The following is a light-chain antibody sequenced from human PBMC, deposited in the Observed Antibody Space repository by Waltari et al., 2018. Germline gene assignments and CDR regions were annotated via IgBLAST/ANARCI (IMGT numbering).Light chain of an antibody. CDR3: YQYSNWPPYS. V-gene: IGKV3-15*01. CDR1: QSVYRY. CDR2: GAS. J-gene: IGKJ2*03. Sequence: TQSPATLSVSPGERVTLSCRASQSVYRYLAWYQQKPGQAPRLLIYGASTRSSGIPDRFSGSGSGTEFTLNISSLQPEDFAVYYCYQYSNWPPYSFGQGTMLEIK.